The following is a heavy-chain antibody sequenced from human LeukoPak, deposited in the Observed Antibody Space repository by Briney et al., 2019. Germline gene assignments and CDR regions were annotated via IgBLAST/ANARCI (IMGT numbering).Heavy chain of an antibody. J-gene: IGHJ5*02. D-gene: IGHD6-13*01. CDR3: ARSSGYSSSGGLNWFDT. CDR1: GGSISSSSYY. CDR2: IYYSGST. Sequence: ASETLSLTCTVSGGSISSSSYYWGWIRQPPGKGLEWIGRIYYSGSTYYNPSLKSRVTISVDTSKNQFSLKLRSVTAADTAVYYCARSSGYSSSGGLNWFDTWGQGTLVTVSS. V-gene: IGHV4-39*01.